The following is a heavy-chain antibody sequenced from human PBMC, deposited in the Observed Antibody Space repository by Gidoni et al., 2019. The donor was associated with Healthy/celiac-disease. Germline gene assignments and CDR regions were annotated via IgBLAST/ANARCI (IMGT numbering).Heavy chain of an antibody. Sequence: EVQLVESGGDLVKPGGSLRLSCAASGFPFSNAWMSWVRQAPGKGLELGGRIKSKTDGGTTDYGAPVKGRFTISRDDSKNTLYLQMNSLKTEDTAVYYCTTHVTMIVVAFGYWGQGTLVTVSS. D-gene: IGHD3-22*01. J-gene: IGHJ4*02. V-gene: IGHV3-15*01. CDR3: TTHVTMIVVAFGY. CDR1: GFPFSNAW. CDR2: IKSKTDGGTT.